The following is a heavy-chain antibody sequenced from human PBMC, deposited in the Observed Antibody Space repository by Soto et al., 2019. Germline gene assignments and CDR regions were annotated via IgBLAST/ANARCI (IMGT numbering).Heavy chain of an antibody. V-gene: IGHV1-8*01. D-gene: IGHD3-9*01. J-gene: IGHJ6*02. CDR3: ERDPHYDILTGYHYYYSGMDV. CDR1: GYTFTSYD. CDR2: MNPNSGNT. Sequence: ASVKVSCKASGYTFTSYDINWVRQATGQGLEWMGWMNPNSGNTGYAQKFQGRVTMTRNTSISTAYMELSSLRSEDTAVYYCERDPHYDILTGYHYYYSGMDVWGQGTKVPV.